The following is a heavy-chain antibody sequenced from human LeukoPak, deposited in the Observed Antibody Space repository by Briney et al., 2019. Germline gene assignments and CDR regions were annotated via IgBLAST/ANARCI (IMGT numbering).Heavy chain of an antibody. J-gene: IGHJ5*02. V-gene: IGHV1-2*02. CDR2: INPNCGGT. CDR1: GYTFTGYY. D-gene: IGHD1-14*01. CDR3: ARIPQNRELRFDP. Sequence: ASVKVSCKASGYTFTGYYMHWVRQAPGQGLEWMGWINPNCGGTNYAQKFQGRVTMTRDTSISTAYMELSGLRSDDTAVYYCARIPQNRELRFDPWGQGTLVTVSS.